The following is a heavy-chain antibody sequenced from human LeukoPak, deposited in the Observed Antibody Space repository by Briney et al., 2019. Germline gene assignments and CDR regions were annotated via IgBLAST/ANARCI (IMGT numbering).Heavy chain of an antibody. CDR3: ARDSSMVTLDALDI. J-gene: IGHJ3*02. CDR2: IWFDGGKI. Sequence: PGGSLRLSCAASGFPFSSYAIHWLRQAPGKGLEWVAVIWFDGGKIYYADSVKGRFTISRDNSKNTVFLQMNSLRVEDTAVYHCARDSSMVTLDALDIWGQGTMVTVSS. CDR1: GFPFSSYA. D-gene: IGHD2-21*02. V-gene: IGHV3-33*01.